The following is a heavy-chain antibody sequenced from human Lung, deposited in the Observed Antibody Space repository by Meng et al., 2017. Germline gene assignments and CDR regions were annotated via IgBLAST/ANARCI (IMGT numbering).Heavy chain of an antibody. J-gene: IGHJ4*02. CDR2: INHSGST. CDR1: GGSFSDYY. Sequence: QVQIQQWGAGLLKPSETLSLTCVVSGGSFSDYYWSWIRQPPGKGLEWIGEINHSGSTNYNPSLESRATISVDTSQNNLSLKLSSVTAADSAVYYSARGPTTMAHDFDYWGQGTLVTVSS. D-gene: IGHD4-11*01. V-gene: IGHV4-34*01. CDR3: ARGPTTMAHDFDY.